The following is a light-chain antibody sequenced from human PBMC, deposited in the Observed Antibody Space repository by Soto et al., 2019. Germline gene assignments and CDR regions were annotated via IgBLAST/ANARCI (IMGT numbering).Light chain of an antibody. CDR2: GAS. CDR1: QPISHY. Sequence: DIQMTQSPSSLSAFVGDRVVITCRASQPISHYVNWYQVTPGKAPKLLIYGASTLQSGVPSRFGGNGSGREFTLAITNLQPEDFATYYCQQSYTTLPLTFGGGTKLEIK. V-gene: IGKV1-39*01. J-gene: IGKJ4*01. CDR3: QQSYTTLPLT.